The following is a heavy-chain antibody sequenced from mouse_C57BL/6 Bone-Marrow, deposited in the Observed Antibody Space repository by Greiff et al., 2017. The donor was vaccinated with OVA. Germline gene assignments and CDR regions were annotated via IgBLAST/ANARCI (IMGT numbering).Heavy chain of an antibody. V-gene: IGHV1-82*01. CDR1: GYAFSSSW. Sequence: VQLQQSGPELVKPGASVKISCKASGYAFSSSWMNWVKQRPGKGLEWIGRIYPGDGDSTYNGKFKGKATLTADKSSSTAYMQLSSLTSEDSAVYFCARGATVGFDYWGQGTTLTVSS. D-gene: IGHD1-1*01. CDR2: IYPGDGDS. CDR3: ARGATVGFDY. J-gene: IGHJ2*01.